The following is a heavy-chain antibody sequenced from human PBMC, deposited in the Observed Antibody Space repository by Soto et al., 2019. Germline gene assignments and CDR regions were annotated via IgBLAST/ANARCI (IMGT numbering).Heavy chain of an antibody. CDR1: VFKFGDYA. J-gene: IGHJ4*02. D-gene: IGHD3-10*01. CDR3: AKASTRTMVRGVVKDY. V-gene: IGHV3-9*01. Sequence: PGWSLRLSCVFSVFKFGDYAMHWVRQVPGEGLEWVSGITWNSGSVAYADSVKGRFTISRDNAKNSLFLQMNSVRAEDTALYYCAKASTRTMVRGVVKDYWGQGTLVTSPQ. CDR2: ITWNSGSV.